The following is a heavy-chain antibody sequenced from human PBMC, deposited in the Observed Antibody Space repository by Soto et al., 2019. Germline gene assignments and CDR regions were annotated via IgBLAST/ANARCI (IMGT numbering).Heavy chain of an antibody. CDR2: MNPNSGNT. CDR1: GYTFTSYD. J-gene: IGHJ6*03. V-gene: IGHV1-8*01. CDR3: ARSVAIFGNHYYYYYSMDV. Sequence: GASVKVSCKASGYTFTSYDINWVRQATGQGLEWMGWMNPNSGNTGYAQKFQGRVTMTRNTSISTAYMELSSLRSEDTAVYYCARSVAIFGNHYYYYYSMDVWGKGTTVTVAS. D-gene: IGHD3-3*01.